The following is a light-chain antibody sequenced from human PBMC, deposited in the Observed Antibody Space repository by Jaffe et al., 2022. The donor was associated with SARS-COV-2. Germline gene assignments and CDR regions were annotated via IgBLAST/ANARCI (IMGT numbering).Light chain of an antibody. Sequence: QSVLTQPPSASATPGQRVTISCSGSTFNIGSNTVNWYQQVPGTAPKLLIYINTQRPSGVPDRFSGSKSGTSASLAISGLRSEDEADYFCAAWDDSLNGWVFGGGTRLTVL. CDR1: TFNIGSNT. CDR2: INT. J-gene: IGLJ3*02. CDR3: AAWDDSLNGWV. V-gene: IGLV1-44*01.